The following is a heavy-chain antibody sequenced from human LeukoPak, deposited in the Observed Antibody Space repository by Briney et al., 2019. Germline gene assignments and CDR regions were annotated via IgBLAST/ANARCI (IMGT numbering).Heavy chain of an antibody. D-gene: IGHD6-13*01. J-gene: IGHJ3*02. CDR3: ARDRRTSSTPNDAFDI. CDR1: GGSISSYY. CDR2: MYYTGST. V-gene: IGHV4-59*01. Sequence: PETLSLTCTVSGGSISSYYWSWIRQPPGKGLEWIGYMYYTGSTNYNPSLESRVTISVDRSKNQFSLKLSSVTAADTALYYCARDRRTSSTPNDAFDIWGQGTLVTVSS.